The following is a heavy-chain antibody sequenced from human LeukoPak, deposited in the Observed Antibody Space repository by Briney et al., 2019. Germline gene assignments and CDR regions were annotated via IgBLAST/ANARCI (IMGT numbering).Heavy chain of an antibody. J-gene: IGHJ3*02. CDR3: ARWDAYCSGGRCYSGDFAFDI. CDR1: GFTFSSYS. Sequence: GGSLRLSCVASGFTFSSYSMIWVRQAPGKGLEWVSYITRSSSAKFYADSVKGRFTISRDNAENLLYLQMNSLRAEDTAVYYCARWDAYCSGGRCYSGDFAFDIWGQGTMVTVSS. CDR2: ITRSSSAK. D-gene: IGHD2-15*01. V-gene: IGHV3-48*01.